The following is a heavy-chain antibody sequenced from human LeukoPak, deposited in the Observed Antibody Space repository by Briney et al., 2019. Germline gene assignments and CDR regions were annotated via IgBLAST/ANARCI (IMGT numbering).Heavy chain of an antibody. CDR1: GFTVSSNS. D-gene: IGHD3-22*01. J-gene: IGHJ4*02. CDR3: AKDADYYDSSGYYGYQVDY. CDR2: IYSDNT. Sequence: GGSLRLSCTVSGFTVSSNSMSWVRQAPGKGLEWVSFIYSDNTHYSDSVKGRFTISRDNSKNTLYLQMNSLRAEDTAVYYCAKDADYYDSSGYYGYQVDYWGQGTLVTVSS. V-gene: IGHV3-53*01.